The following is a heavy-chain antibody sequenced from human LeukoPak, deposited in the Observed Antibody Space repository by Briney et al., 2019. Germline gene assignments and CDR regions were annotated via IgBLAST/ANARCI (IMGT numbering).Heavy chain of an antibody. V-gene: IGHV4-59*12. J-gene: IGHJ4*02. CDR1: GGSISSYY. Sequence: PSETLSLTCTVSGGSISSYYWSWIRQPPGKGLEWIGYIYYSGSTNYNPSLKSRVTISVDTSKNQFSLKLSSVTAADTAVYYCARVHMVQGVISYYFDYWGQGTLVTVSS. CDR2: IYYSGST. CDR3: ARVHMVQGVISYYFDY. D-gene: IGHD3-10*01.